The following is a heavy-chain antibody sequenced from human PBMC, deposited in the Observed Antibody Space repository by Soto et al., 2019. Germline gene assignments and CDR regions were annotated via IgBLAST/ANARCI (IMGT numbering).Heavy chain of an antibody. J-gene: IGHJ5*02. Sequence: GGSLRLSCAASGFTFSTYWMHWIRQVPGKGLEWVSRINSDASHTYYADSVKGRFTISRDNAKNTLHLEMNSLRAEDTDVYYCVRDGHCLTTSCYGNWFDPWGQGTLVTVPS. V-gene: IGHV3-74*01. D-gene: IGHD2-2*01. CDR3: VRDGHCLTTSCYGNWFDP. CDR1: GFTFSTYW. CDR2: INSDASHT.